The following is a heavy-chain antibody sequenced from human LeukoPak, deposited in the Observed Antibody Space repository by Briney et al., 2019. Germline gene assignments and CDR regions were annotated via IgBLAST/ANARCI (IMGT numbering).Heavy chain of an antibody. J-gene: IGHJ6*03. CDR1: GGSISSGGYY. Sequence: SQTLSLTCTVSGGSISSGGYYWSWIRQPPGKGLEWIGYIYYSGSTNYNPSLKSRVTISVDTSKNQFSLKLSSVTAADTAVYYCARTPPVYYYYYMDVWGKGTTVTVSS. CDR3: ARTPPVYYYYYMDV. V-gene: IGHV4-61*08. CDR2: IYYSGST.